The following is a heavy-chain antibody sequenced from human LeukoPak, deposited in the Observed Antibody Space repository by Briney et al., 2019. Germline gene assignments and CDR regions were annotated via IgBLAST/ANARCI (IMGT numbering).Heavy chain of an antibody. J-gene: IGHJ4*02. CDR1: GYTFSGYF. Sequence: ASVKVSCKASGYTFSGYFVHWVRQAPGQGLEWMGRINAGSGDTEFAQKFQGRVTMTRDTFVSTAYMEVSGLTSDDTAMYYCARDLSSTPNWELDHWGQGTLVTLSS. CDR2: INAGSGDT. V-gene: IGHV1-2*06. CDR3: ARDLSSTPNWELDH. D-gene: IGHD1-1*01.